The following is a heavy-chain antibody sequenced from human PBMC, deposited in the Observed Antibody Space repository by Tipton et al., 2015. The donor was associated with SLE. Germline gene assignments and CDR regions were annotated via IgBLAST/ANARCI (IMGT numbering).Heavy chain of an antibody. Sequence: SLRLSCAASGFTFSKAWMSWVRQAPGKGLEWVGRIKSKNDGATTDYAETVKGRFTISRDDSENTLSLQMNSLKSEDTGVYYCTTDRGDIEVVPAAYWGQGTLVAVSS. CDR2: IKSKNDGATT. J-gene: IGHJ4*02. CDR3: TTDRGDIEVVPAAY. V-gene: IGHV3-15*01. CDR1: GFTFSKAW. D-gene: IGHD2-2*01.